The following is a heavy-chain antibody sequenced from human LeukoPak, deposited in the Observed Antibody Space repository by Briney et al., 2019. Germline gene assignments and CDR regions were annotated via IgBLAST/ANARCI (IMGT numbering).Heavy chain of an antibody. CDR2: INAGNGNT. D-gene: IGHD6-19*01. CDR3: ARVPRIAVAGASFDY. Sequence: ASVKVSCKASGYTFTSYAMHWVRQAPGQRLEWMGWINAGNGNTNYSQKFQGRVTITRDTSASTAYMELSSLRSEDTAVYYCARVPRIAVAGASFDYWGQGTLVTVSS. CDR1: GYTFTSYA. J-gene: IGHJ4*02. V-gene: IGHV1-3*01.